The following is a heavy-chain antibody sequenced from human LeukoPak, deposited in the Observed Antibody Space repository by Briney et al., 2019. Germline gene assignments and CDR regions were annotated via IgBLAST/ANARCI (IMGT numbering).Heavy chain of an antibody. J-gene: IGHJ5*02. D-gene: IGHD6-13*01. V-gene: IGHV1-18*01. CDR1: GYTFTSYG. CDR3: ARDDLNIDGAAASP. CDR2: ISAYNGNT. Sequence: ASVKVSCKASGYTFTSYGIIWVRQAPGQGLEWMGWISAYNGNTNYAQKLQGRVTMTTDTSTSTAYMELRSLRSDDTAVYYCARDDLNIDGAAASPWGQGTLVTVSS.